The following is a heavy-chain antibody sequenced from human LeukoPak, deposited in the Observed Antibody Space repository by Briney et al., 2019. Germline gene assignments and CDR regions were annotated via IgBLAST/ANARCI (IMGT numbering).Heavy chain of an antibody. J-gene: IGHJ4*02. CDR2: IWYDRSNK. V-gene: IGHV3-33*01. CDR3: ARDRYDSGSSWYGPLDY. D-gene: IGHD6-13*01. Sequence: GGSLRLSCAASGFTFSSYGMHWVRQAPGKGLEWVAVIWYDRSNKYYADSVKGRFTISRDNSKNTLYLQMNSLRAEDTAVYYCARDRYDSGSSWYGPLDYWGQGTLVTVSS. CDR1: GFTFSSYG.